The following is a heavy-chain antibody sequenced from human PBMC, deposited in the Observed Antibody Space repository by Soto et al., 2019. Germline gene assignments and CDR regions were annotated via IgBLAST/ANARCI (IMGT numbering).Heavy chain of an antibody. D-gene: IGHD6-19*01. Sequence: ASVKVSCKASGGTFSSYAISWVRQAPGQGLEWMGGIIPIFGTANYAQKFQGRVTITADESTSTAYMELSSLRSEDTAVYYCARDHPPLYRAVANNWGQGTLVTVSS. CDR2: IIPIFGTA. J-gene: IGHJ4*02. CDR1: GGTFSSYA. CDR3: ARDHPPLYRAVANN. V-gene: IGHV1-69*13.